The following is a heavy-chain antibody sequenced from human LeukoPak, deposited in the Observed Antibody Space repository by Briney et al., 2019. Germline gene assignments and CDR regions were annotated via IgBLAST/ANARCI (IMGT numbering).Heavy chain of an antibody. CDR3: ARGVMLAN. D-gene: IGHD3-16*01. J-gene: IGHJ4*02. Sequence: GGSLRLSCAASGFTFSSYWMTWVRQAPGKGLEWVANIKEDGSEGHYVDSVKGRSSISRDNTKNSLYLQINSLRAEDTAVYYCARGVMLANWGQGALVTVSS. V-gene: IGHV3-7*05. CDR2: IKEDGSEG. CDR1: GFTFSSYW.